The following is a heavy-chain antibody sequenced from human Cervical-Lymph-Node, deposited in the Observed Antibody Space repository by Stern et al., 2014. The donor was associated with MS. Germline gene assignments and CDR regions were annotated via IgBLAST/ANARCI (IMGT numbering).Heavy chain of an antibody. J-gene: IGHJ3*02. D-gene: IGHD1-26*01. CDR1: GFTFSSYA. CDR2: ISSTGGST. CDR3: VKIVGAKTPVTDAFDI. V-gene: IGHV3-64D*06. Sequence: EVQLVQSGGGLVQPGGSLRLSCSASGFTFSSYAMHWVRQAPGKGLDYVSAISSTGGSTYYPDSVKVRFTTSRDNSKNTLYLQMSSLRAEDTALYYCVKIVGAKTPVTDAFDIWGQGTMVTVSS.